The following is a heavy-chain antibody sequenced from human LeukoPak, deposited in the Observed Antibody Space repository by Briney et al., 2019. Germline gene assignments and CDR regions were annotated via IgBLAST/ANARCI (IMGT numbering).Heavy chain of an antibody. CDR2: INPTGGST. CDR3: ARDRGEWFPLVAFDI. CDR1: GYTFTSYY. D-gene: IGHD3-3*01. V-gene: IGHV1-46*01. J-gene: IGHJ3*02. Sequence: GASVKVSCKASGYTFTSYYMHWVRQAPGQGLEWMGLINPTGGSTGYAQKFQGRVTMTRDMSTSTDYMELSRLRSDDTAVYYCARDRGEWFPLVAFDIWGQGTMVTVSS.